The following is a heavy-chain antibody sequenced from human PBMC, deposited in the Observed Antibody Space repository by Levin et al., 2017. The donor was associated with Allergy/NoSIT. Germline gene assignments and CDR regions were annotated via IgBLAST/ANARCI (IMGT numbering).Heavy chain of an antibody. Sequence: GESLKISCKGSEYTFINYWIGWVRQMPGKGLEWMGIIYPGNSDTRYSPSFQGQVTISADKSISTAYLQWTSLKASDTAMYYCARGQTAMDCTGAYCLRGAYYGLDVWGQGTTVTVSS. D-gene: IGHD2-8*02. V-gene: IGHV5-51*01. CDR2: IYPGNSDT. CDR1: EYTFINYW. CDR3: ARGQTAMDCTGAYCLRGAYYGLDV. J-gene: IGHJ6*02.